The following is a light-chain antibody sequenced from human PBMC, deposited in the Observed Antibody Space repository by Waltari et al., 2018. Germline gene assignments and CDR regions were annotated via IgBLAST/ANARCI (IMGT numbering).Light chain of an antibody. Sequence: DIVMTQPPASLAAPLGERATITCKSSQSVLYSSNSKHYLPWYQQKPGQPPKLLIYWASTRESGVPDRFSGSGSGTDFTLTISSLQAEDVAVYYCQQYCTIPITFGQGTRLEIK. J-gene: IGKJ5*01. V-gene: IGKV4-1*01. CDR2: WAS. CDR1: QSVLYSSNSKHY. CDR3: QQYCTIPIT.